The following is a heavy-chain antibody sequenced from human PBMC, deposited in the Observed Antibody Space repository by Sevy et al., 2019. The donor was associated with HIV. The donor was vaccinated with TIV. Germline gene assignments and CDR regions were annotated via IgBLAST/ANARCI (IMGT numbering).Heavy chain of an antibody. V-gene: IGHV3-33*01. CDR3: ARVAARVIVPTAGFDS. J-gene: IGHJ5*01. Sequence: GGSLRLSCVASGFTFRSFSMHWVRQAPGKGLEWVAAIRYDGRTERYADSVQGRFTITRDNSKKTLYLQMNSLRDEDTAIYYFARVAARVIVPTAGFDSWGQGTLVTVSS. D-gene: IGHD1-1*01. CDR2: IRYDGRTE. CDR1: GFTFRSFS.